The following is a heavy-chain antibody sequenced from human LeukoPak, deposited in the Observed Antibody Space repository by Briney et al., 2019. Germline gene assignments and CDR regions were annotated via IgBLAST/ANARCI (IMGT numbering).Heavy chain of an antibody. D-gene: IGHD3-3*02. CDR2: ISYNGGST. J-gene: IGHJ6*04. Sequence: GGSLRLSCAASGFPFTNYAMHWVRQAPGKGLEYVSAISYNGGSTYYANSVKGRFTISRDNSKNTLYLQMGSLRAEDMAVYYCARRFAAQLAFVDVWGKGTTVTISS. V-gene: IGHV3-64*01. CDR1: GFPFTNYA. CDR3: ARRFAAQLAFVDV.